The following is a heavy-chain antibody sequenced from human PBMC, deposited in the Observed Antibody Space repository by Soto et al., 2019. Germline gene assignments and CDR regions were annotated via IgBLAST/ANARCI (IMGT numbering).Heavy chain of an antibody. CDR2: IYYSGST. D-gene: IGHD3-3*01. CDR1: GGSISSYY. V-gene: IGHV4-59*01. J-gene: IGHJ6*02. Sequence: SETLPLTCTVSGGSISSYYWSWIRQPPGEGLEWIGYIYYSGSTNYNHSLKNRFNISVDTSKNQFALKLSSVTAADTAVYYCARGQKLNYDFWSGYDPYYYYGMDVWGQGTTVT. CDR3: ARGQKLNYDFWSGYDPYYYYGMDV.